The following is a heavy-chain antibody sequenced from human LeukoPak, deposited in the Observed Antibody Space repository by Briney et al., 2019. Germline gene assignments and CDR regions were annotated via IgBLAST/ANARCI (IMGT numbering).Heavy chain of an antibody. CDR2: IYYSGST. CDR3: ASTYMAQIYYDRKYFDY. D-gene: IGHD3-22*01. CDR1: GGSISSGDYY. V-gene: IGHV4-30-4*01. J-gene: IGHJ4*02. Sequence: PSETLSLTCTVSGGSISSGDYYWSWIRQPPGKGLEWIGYIYYSGSTYYNPSLKSRVTISVDTSKNQFSLKLSSVTAADTAVYYCASTYMAQIYYDRKYFDYWGQGTLVTVSS.